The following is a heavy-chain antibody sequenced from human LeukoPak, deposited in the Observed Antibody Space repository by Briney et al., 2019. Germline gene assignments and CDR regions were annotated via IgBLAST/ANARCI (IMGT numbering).Heavy chain of an antibody. V-gene: IGHV3-23*01. CDR2: IGAGADRT. Sequence: GGSLRLSCAASGFTFSNYAMSWVRQVPGKGLEWVSVIGAGADRTYYADSVKGRFTISRDNSKNTLYLQMNSLRAEDTAVYYCAKATGHYYDSSGAGGALDYWGQGTLVTVSS. CDR1: GFTFSNYA. CDR3: AKATGHYYDSSGAGGALDY. J-gene: IGHJ4*02. D-gene: IGHD3-22*01.